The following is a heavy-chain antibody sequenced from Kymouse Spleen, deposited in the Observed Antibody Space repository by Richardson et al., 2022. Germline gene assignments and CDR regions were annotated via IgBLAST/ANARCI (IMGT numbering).Heavy chain of an antibody. D-gene: IGHD6-19*01. CDR3: ARVLYSSGWNWFDP. J-gene: IGHJ5*02. CDR2: IWYDGSNK. Sequence: QVQLVESGGGVVQPGRSLRLSCAASGFTFSSYGMHWVRQAPGKGLEWVAVIWYDGSNKYYADSVKGRFTISRDNSKNTLYLQMNSLRAEDTAVYYCARVLYSSGWNWFDPWGQGTLVTVSS. V-gene: IGHV3-33*01. CDR1: GFTFSSYG.